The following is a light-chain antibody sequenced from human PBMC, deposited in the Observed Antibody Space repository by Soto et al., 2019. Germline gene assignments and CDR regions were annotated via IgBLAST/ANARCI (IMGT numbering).Light chain of an antibody. CDR3: HQRQSWPRT. Sequence: EIVFAQSPANLSLSSWERGNLSLRASQSVSSYLAWYQQKPGQAPRLLIYDASNRATGIPARFSASGSGTDFTLTISDVQPEDFALYYCHQRQSWPRTFGQGTKVDIK. CDR2: DAS. CDR1: QSVSSY. J-gene: IGKJ1*01. V-gene: IGKV3-11*01.